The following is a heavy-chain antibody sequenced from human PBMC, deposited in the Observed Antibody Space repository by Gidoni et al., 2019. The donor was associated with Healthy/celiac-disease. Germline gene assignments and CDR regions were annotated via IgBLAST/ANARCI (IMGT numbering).Heavy chain of an antibody. Sequence: QVQLVESGGGVVQPGRSLRLSCAASGFTFSSYGMHWVRQAPGKGLEWVAVISYDGSNKYYADSVKGRFTISRDNSKNTLYLQMNSLRAEDTAVYYCAKDKYDILTGGELDYWGQGTLVTVSS. CDR3: AKDKYDILTGGELDY. J-gene: IGHJ4*02. CDR1: GFTFSSYG. CDR2: ISYDGSNK. V-gene: IGHV3-30*18. D-gene: IGHD3-9*01.